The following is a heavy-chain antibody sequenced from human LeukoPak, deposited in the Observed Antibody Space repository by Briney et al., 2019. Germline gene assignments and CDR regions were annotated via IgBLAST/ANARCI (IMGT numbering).Heavy chain of an antibody. Sequence: GGSLRLSCAASGFTFSSYSMNWVRQAPGKGLEWVSFIYSGTIHYSDSVKGRFTISRDNSKNTLYLQMNSLRAEDTAVYYCTRDPEEVAGRLDYWGQGTLVTVSS. J-gene: IGHJ4*02. CDR1: GFTFSSYS. V-gene: IGHV3-66*01. CDR2: IYSGTI. D-gene: IGHD6-19*01. CDR3: TRDPEEVAGRLDY.